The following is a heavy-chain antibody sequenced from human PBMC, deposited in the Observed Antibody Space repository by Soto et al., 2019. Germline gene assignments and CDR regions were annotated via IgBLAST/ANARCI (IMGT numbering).Heavy chain of an antibody. Sequence: QVQLQQWGAGLLKPSETLSLTCAVYGGSFSGYYWSWIRQPPGKGLEWIGEINHSGSTNYNPSLKRRVTVLVDTSKNQFSLKLSSVTAADTAVYYCARGISGQRDDYIWGSYRSATINYDYWGQGTLVTVSS. J-gene: IGHJ4*02. CDR1: GGSFSGYY. CDR3: ARGISGQRDDYIWGSYRSATINYDY. CDR2: INHSGST. D-gene: IGHD3-16*02. V-gene: IGHV4-34*01.